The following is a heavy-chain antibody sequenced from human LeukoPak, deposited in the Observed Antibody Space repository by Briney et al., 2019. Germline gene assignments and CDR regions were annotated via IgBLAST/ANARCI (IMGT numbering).Heavy chain of an antibody. V-gene: IGHV3-30*07. CDR2: IWYDGSNK. CDR1: GFTFSSYA. D-gene: IGHD6-13*01. CDR3: AREGKAAGTSGWIDP. J-gene: IGHJ5*02. Sequence: GRSLRLSCAASGFTFSSYAMHWVRQAPGKRLEWVAVIWYDGSNKYHADSVKGRFTISRDNSKNTLYLEMNSLKVEDTAVYYCAREGKAAGTSGWIDPWGQGTLVTVSS.